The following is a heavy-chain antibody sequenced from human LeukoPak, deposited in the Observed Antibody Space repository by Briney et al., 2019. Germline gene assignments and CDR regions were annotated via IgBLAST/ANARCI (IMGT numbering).Heavy chain of an antibody. J-gene: IGHJ4*02. D-gene: IGHD5-24*01. V-gene: IGHV3-11*06. Sequence: PGGSLRLSCAASGFTFSDSYMSWIRQTPGKGLEWLSYISSSSSDTNYADSVKGRFTISRDNAKNSLYLQMNSLRAEDTAVYYCARGSRTIELGDDYWGQGTLVTVSS. CDR3: ARGSRTIELGDDY. CDR1: GFTFSDSY. CDR2: ISSSSSDT.